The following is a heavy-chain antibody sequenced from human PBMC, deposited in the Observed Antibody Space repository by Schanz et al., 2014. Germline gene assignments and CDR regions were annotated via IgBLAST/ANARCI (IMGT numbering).Heavy chain of an antibody. Sequence: QVQLVQSGAEVKKPGSSVKVSCKASRSTFSSYTISWVRQAPGQGLEWMGKIIPVLNIATYAQRFQGRVSITADTSTNTAYMELSRVTYEDTAVYYCARDDRAYYYGMDVWGQGTTVTVSS. CDR1: RSTFSSYT. CDR2: IIPVLNIA. V-gene: IGHV1-69*08. CDR3: ARDDRAYYYGMDV. D-gene: IGHD3-22*01. J-gene: IGHJ6*02.